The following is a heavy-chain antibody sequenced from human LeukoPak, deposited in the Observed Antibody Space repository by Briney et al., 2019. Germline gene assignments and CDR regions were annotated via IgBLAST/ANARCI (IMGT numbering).Heavy chain of an antibody. V-gene: IGHV3-21*01. D-gene: IGHD1-26*01. Sequence: GGSLRLSCAASGFTFNSYAMTWVRQAPGQVLEWVSSITTSSTYTFYADSVKGRFTISRDNAKNSLYLQMNSLRVEDTAVYYCARDPYSGSYGDSYYYYMDVWGKGTTVTISS. CDR3: ARDPYSGSYGDSYYYYMDV. J-gene: IGHJ6*03. CDR1: GFTFNSYA. CDR2: ITTSSTYT.